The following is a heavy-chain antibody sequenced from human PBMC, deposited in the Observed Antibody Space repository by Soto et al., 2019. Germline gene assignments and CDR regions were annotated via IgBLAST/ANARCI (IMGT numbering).Heavy chain of an antibody. J-gene: IGHJ5*02. CDR2: IYWDDDK. CDR3: AHADRWANWFDP. CDR1: GFSLSTSGVG. D-gene: IGHD1-26*01. Sequence: QITLKESGPTLVKPTQTLTLTCTFSGFSLSTSGVGVGWIRQPPGKALEWLALIYWDDDKRYSPSLKRRLTITKDTSKNQVVLTMTNMDPVDTATYYWAHADRWANWFDPWGQGTLVTVSS. V-gene: IGHV2-5*02.